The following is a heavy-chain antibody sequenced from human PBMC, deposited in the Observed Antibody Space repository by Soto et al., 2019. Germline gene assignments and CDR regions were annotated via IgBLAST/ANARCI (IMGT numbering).Heavy chain of an antibody. CDR3: AKDMGMTTVTNATKYTPETRYYFDY. CDR2: ISWNSGSI. CDR1: GFTFDDYA. D-gene: IGHD4-17*01. J-gene: IGHJ4*01. V-gene: IGHV3-9*01. Sequence: EVQLVESGGGLVQPGRSLRLSCAASGFTFDDYAMHWVRQAPGKGLEWVSGISWNSGSIGYADSVKGRFTISRDNAKNSLYLQMNSLRAEDTALYYCAKDMGMTTVTNATKYTPETRYYFDYWGHGTLVTVSS.